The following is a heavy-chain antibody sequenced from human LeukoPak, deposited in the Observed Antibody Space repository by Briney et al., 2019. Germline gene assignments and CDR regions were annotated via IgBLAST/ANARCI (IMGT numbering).Heavy chain of an antibody. CDR3: ARGGVVAATLRQYGMDV. Sequence: PSETLSLTCAVYGGSFSGYYWSWIRQPPGKGLEWIGEINHSGSTNYNPSLKSRVTISVDTSKNQFSLKLSSVTAADTAVYYCARGGVVAATLRQYGMDVWGQGTTVTVSS. CDR1: GGSFSGYY. J-gene: IGHJ6*02. CDR2: INHSGST. V-gene: IGHV4-34*01. D-gene: IGHD2-15*01.